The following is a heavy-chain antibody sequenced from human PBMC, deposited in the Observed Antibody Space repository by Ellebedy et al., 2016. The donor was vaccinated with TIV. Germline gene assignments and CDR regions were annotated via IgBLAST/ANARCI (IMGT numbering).Heavy chain of an antibody. CDR2: ISSSSSTI. Sequence: GESLKISXAASGFTFSSYSMNWVRQAPGKGLEWVSYISSSSSTIYYADSVKGRFTISRDNAKNSLYLQMNSLRAEDTAVYYCARVLEDIVVVPAAIRDYYYYYYMDVWGKGTTVTVSS. D-gene: IGHD2-2*02. J-gene: IGHJ6*03. CDR1: GFTFSSYS. CDR3: ARVLEDIVVVPAAIRDYYYYYYMDV. V-gene: IGHV3-48*01.